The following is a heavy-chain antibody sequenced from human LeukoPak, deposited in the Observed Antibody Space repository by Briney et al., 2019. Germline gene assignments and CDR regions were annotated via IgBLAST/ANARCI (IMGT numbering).Heavy chain of an antibody. CDR3: VREDTPATANY. Sequence: GGSLRLSCAASGFNFANHAMSWVRQTAGKGLEWVSAISGGGDITYYADSVKGRFTISRDNSKDTLFLQMHSLRPGDTAVYYCVREDTPATANYWGQGTLVTISS. V-gene: IGHV3-23*01. J-gene: IGHJ4*02. CDR1: GFNFANHA. CDR2: ISGGGDIT. D-gene: IGHD2-21*02.